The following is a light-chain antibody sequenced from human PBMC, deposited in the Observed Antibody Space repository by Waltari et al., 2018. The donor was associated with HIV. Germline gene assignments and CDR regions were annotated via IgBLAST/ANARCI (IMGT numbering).Light chain of an antibody. CDR3: AAWDDSLSGYVV. CDR1: SSNIGSNY. CDR2: RNN. J-gene: IGLJ2*01. Sequence: QSVLTQPPSASGTPGQRVTISCSGSSSNIGSNYVYWYQQLPGTAPKLLIYRNNQRPSGFPDRFSGSKSGTSASLAIRGLRSEDEADYYCAAWDDSLSGYVVFGGGTKLTVL. V-gene: IGLV1-47*01.